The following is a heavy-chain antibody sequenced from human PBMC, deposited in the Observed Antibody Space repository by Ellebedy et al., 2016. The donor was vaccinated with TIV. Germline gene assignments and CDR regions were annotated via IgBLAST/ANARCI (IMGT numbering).Heavy chain of an antibody. CDR1: GFTFGDYA. D-gene: IGHD2-21*01. V-gene: IGHV3-49*03. J-gene: IGHJ2*01. CDR2: LRNKGYSRTL. Sequence: PGGSLRLSCTASGFTFGDYAVSRFREAPGKGLEWVGFLRNKGYSRTLDYAASVRGRFTISKDDSKNIAYLEMNSLKIEDTAVYYCSRAPIAYAWYFDLWGRGTLVAVSS. CDR3: SRAPIAYAWYFDL.